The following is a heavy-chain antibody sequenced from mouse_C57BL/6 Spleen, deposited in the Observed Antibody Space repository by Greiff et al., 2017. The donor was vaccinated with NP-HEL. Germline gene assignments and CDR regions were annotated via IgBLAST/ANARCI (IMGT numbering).Heavy chain of an antibody. CDR3: ARSCITTVVGPAFDY. D-gene: IGHD1-1*01. Sequence: VQLQQPGAELVKPGASVKLSCKASGYTFPSYWMHWVKPRPGRGLEWIGRIDPNSGGTKYNEKFKSKATLTVDKPSSTAYMQLSSLTSEDSAVYYCARSCITTVVGPAFDYWGQGTTLTVSS. CDR1: GYTFPSYW. CDR2: IDPNSGGT. V-gene: IGHV1-72*01. J-gene: IGHJ2*01.